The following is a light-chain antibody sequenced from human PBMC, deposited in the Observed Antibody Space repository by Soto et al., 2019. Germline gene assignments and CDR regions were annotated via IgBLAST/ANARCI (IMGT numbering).Light chain of an antibody. V-gene: IGLV2-14*01. CDR2: EVT. Sequence: QSALTQPASVSGSLGQSITVSCTGTSSDVGAYDYVSWYQQHPGKAPKFMIYEVTNRPSGVSHRFSGSKSGNTASLTISGLQAEDEADYYCTSFTASSTYVFGAGTKLTVL. J-gene: IGLJ1*01. CDR3: TSFTASSTYV. CDR1: SSDVGAYDY.